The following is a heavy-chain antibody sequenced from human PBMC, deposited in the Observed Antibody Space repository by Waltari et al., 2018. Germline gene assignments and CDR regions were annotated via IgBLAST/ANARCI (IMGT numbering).Heavy chain of an antibody. CDR1: GGSXSXSSYY. J-gene: IGHJ6*02. D-gene: IGHD2-2*01. CDR3: ASTDQRSXYXYGXDV. Sequence: QLQLQEXGPGLVXPSETLSLTCTVSGGSXSXSSYYWGWIRQPPGKGLEWIGSIYYSGSTYYNPSLKSRVTISVDTSKNQFSLKLSSVTXADTAVYYCASTDQRSXYXYGXDVWGQGTTVXXSS. V-gene: IGHV4-39*07. CDR2: IYYSGST.